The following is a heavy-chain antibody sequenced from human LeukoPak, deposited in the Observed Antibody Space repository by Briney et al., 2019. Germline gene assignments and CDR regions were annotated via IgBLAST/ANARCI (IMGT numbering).Heavy chain of an antibody. D-gene: IGHD3-9*01. CDR3: AKGKYDILTGGTYYFDY. J-gene: IGHJ4*02. CDR1: GFTFDDYA. CDR2: ISWNSGSI. V-gene: IGHV3-9*01. Sequence: GGSLRLSCAASGFTFDDYAMHWVRQAPGKGLEWVSGISWNSGSIGYADSVKGRFTISRDNAKNSLYLQMNSLRAEDTALYYCAKGKYDILTGGTYYFDYWGQGTLVAVSS.